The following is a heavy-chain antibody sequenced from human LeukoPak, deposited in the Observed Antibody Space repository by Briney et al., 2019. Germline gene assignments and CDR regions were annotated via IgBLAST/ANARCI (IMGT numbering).Heavy chain of an antibody. D-gene: IGHD4-17*01. V-gene: IGHV3-23*01. CDR2: ITGSATRT. CDR3: AKGPTANTWVHFDQ. J-gene: IGHJ4*02. CDR1: GFIFSTYV. Sequence: PGGSLRLSCAASGFIFSTYVMSWVRQAPGKGLEWVSTITGSATRTYYADSVRGRFTISRDNSRNTLYLQMNSLRADDTAIYYCAKGPTANTWVHFDQWGQGTLVTVSS.